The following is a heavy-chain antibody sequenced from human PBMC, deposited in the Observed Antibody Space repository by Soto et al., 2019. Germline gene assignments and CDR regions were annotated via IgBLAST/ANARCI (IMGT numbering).Heavy chain of an antibody. J-gene: IGHJ2*01. CDR3: ARDGRIRRPDWYFDL. CDR2: ISSSGSTI. CDR1: GFTFSSYE. V-gene: IGHV3-48*03. D-gene: IGHD2-15*01. Sequence: EVQLVESGGGLVQPGGSLRLSCAASGFTFSSYEMNWVRQAPGKGLEWVSYISSSGSTIYYADSVKGRVTISRDNAKNSLYLQMNSLRAEDTAVYYCARDGRIRRPDWYFDLWGRGTLVTVSS.